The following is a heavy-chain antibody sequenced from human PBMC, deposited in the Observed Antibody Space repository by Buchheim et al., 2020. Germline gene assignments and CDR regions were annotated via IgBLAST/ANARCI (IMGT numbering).Heavy chain of an antibody. CDR3: AEAIRASDY. V-gene: IGHV3-23*01. D-gene: IGHD3-10*01. CDR1: GLTFSSYA. J-gene: IGHJ4*02. CDR2: ISDSGVTT. Sequence: EVQLLESGGGLVQPGGSLRLSCAASGLTFSSYAMSWVRQVPGKGLEWVSSISDSGVTTSFADSVKGRFTISRDNSQNTLYLQMNSLRAEDTAVYYCAEAIRASDYWGQGTL.